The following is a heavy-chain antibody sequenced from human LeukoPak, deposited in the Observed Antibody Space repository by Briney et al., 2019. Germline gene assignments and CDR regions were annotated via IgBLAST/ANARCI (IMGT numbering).Heavy chain of an antibody. CDR3: ARGLVVLAATSLAFDI. D-gene: IGHD2-15*01. V-gene: IGHV1-8*01. CDR1: GYTFTTYD. CDR2: MNPNSGNT. Sequence: ASVKVSCKASGYTFTTYDINWVRQATGQGLEWMGWMNPNSGNTGYAQKFQGRVTMTRNTSIRTAYMELSSLRSEDTAVYYCARGLVVLAATSLAFDIWGQGTMVTVSS. J-gene: IGHJ3*02.